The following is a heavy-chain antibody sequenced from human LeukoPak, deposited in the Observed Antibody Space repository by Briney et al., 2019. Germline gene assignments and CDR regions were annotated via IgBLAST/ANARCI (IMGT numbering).Heavy chain of an antibody. CDR2: ISSSSSYI. V-gene: IGHV3-21*01. D-gene: IGHD3-16*02. CDR1: GFTFSSYS. CDR3: ASICVWGSYRPGPFDY. Sequence: PGGSLRLSCAASGFTFSSYSMNWVRQAPGKGLEWVSSISSSSSYIYYADSVKGRFTISRDNAKNSLYLQMNSLRAEDTAVYYCASICVWGSYRPGPFDYWGQGTLVTVSS. J-gene: IGHJ4*02.